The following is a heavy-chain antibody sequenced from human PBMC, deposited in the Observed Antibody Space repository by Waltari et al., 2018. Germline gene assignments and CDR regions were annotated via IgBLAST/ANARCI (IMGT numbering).Heavy chain of an antibody. CDR2: INHSGST. D-gene: IGHD5-12*01. CDR3: ARRAWSVRDGYKHYFDS. Sequence: QVQLQQWGAGLLKPSETLSLTCAVYVGSFSGYYWSWIRQPPGKGLEWIGEINHSGSTNSNPSLKSRVTISVDTSKNQFSLKLSSVTAADTAVYYCARRAWSVRDGYKHYFDSWGHGNLVTVSS. V-gene: IGHV4-34*02. CDR1: VGSFSGYY. J-gene: IGHJ4*01.